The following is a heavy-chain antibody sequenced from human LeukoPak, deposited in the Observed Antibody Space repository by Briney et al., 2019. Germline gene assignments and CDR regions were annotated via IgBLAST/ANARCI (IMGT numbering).Heavy chain of an antibody. D-gene: IGHD1-26*01. Sequence: SETLSLTCSVSGGSISSSSYYWGWIRQPPGKGLVWIGSIYYSGSTYYNPSLKSRVTISVDTSKNQFSLKLSSVTAADTAVYYCASIVGATHLAFDYWGQGTLVTVSS. V-gene: IGHV4-39*01. CDR3: ASIVGATHLAFDY. CDR2: IYYSGST. J-gene: IGHJ4*02. CDR1: GGSISSSSYY.